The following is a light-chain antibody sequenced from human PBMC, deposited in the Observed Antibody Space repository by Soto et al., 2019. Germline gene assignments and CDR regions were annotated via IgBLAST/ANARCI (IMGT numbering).Light chain of an antibody. CDR3: SSYTGSNTPVV. CDR1: SSDVGGYNY. V-gene: IGLV2-14*01. CDR2: DVS. J-gene: IGLJ2*01. Sequence: QSALTQPASVSGSPGRSITISCTGTSSDVGGYNYVSWYQQHPGKAPNLIIFDVSNRPSGVSNRFSGSKSGNSASLTISGLQAEDEADYYCSSYTGSNTPVVFGGGTKLTVL.